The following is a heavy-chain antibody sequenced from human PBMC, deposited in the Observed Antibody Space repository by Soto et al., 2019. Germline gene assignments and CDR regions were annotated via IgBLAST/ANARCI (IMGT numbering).Heavy chain of an antibody. CDR1: GYTFTSYG. CDR3: ARHYTVTTYSSDAFDI. J-gene: IGHJ3*02. CDR2: ISAYNGNT. Sequence: ASVKVSCKASGYTFTSYGISWVRQAPGQGLEWMGWISAYNGNTNYAQKLQGRVTMTTDSSTSTAYMELRSLRSDDTAVYYCARHYTVTTYSSDAFDIWGQGTIVTV. D-gene: IGHD4-17*01. V-gene: IGHV1-18*04.